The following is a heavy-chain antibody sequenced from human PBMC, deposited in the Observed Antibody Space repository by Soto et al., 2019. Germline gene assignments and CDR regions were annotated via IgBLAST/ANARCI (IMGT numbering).Heavy chain of an antibody. CDR1: GFSLTTDRVG. V-gene: IGHV2-5*02. D-gene: IGHD1-26*01. CDR3: AHAYGGRSLY. CDR2: IYGDDSK. J-gene: IGHJ4*02. Sequence: QITLKESGPTLVKPTQTLTLTCTFSGFSLTTDRVGVGWIRQPPGEALEWLAVIYGDDSKTYRPSLESRLTITNDTSKNQVALTMPNTASLDTATYYCAHAYGGRSLYWGQGTLVTVSS.